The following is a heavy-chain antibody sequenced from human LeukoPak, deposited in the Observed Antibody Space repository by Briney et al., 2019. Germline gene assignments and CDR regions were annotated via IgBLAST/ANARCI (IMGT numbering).Heavy chain of an antibody. CDR2: IIPILGIA. D-gene: IGHD1-20*01. J-gene: IGHJ4*02. V-gene: IGHV1-69*04. CDR3: ATNWNDGCFDY. Sequence: SVKVSCKSSRGTFSSYAISWVRPAPGQGLEWMGRIIPILGIANYAQKFQGRVTITADKSTSTAYMELSSLRSEDTAVYYCATNWNDGCFDYWGQGTLVTVSS. CDR1: RGTFSSYA.